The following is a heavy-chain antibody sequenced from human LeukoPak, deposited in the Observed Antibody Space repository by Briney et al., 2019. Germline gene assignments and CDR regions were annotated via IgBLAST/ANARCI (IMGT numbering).Heavy chain of an antibody. CDR1: GDSISSSSYY. CDR3: ARHGGVGVIPDFDY. D-gene: IGHD2-8*02. J-gene: IGHJ4*02. CDR2: IYYSGST. V-gene: IGHV4-39*01. Sequence: PSETLSLTCTVSGDSISSSSYYWGWIRQPPGKGLEWIGSIYYSGSTYYNPSLKSRVTMSADTSKNQFSLKLSSVTAADTAVYYCARHGGVGVIPDFDYWGPGTLVTVSS.